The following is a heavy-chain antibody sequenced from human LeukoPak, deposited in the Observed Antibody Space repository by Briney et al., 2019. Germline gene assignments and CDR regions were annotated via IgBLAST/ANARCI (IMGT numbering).Heavy chain of an antibody. V-gene: IGHV3-21*01. J-gene: IGHJ4*02. D-gene: IGHD6-19*01. CDR1: GFTFSSRT. CDR2: IRSSSSYI. CDR3: ARPGIAVAGEFFDY. Sequence: GGSLRLSCAASGFTFSSRTMNWVRQAPGKGLEWVSFIRSSSSYIYYADSVKGRFTISRDNAKNSLCLQMNSLRAEDTAVYYCARPGIAVAGEFFDYWGQGTLVTVSS.